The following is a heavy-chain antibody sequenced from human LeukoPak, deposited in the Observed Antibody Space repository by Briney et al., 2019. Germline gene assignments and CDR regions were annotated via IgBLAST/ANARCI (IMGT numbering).Heavy chain of an antibody. Sequence: GGSLRLSCAASGFTFSSYDMHWVRHATGKGLEWVSAIGTAGDTYYPGSVKGRFTISRENAKNSLYLQMNSLRAEDTAVYYCAKDLATSGWSSGWYLGAFDIWGQGTMVTVSS. D-gene: IGHD6-19*01. CDR2: IGTAGDT. CDR3: AKDLATSGWSSGWYLGAFDI. J-gene: IGHJ3*02. V-gene: IGHV3-13*01. CDR1: GFTFSSYD.